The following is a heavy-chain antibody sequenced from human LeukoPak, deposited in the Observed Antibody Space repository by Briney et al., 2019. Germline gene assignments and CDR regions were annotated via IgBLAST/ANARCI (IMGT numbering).Heavy chain of an antibody. Sequence: ASVKVSCKASGYTFTGYYMHWVRRAPGQGLEWMGWINPYSGGTNYAQKFQDRVTMTRDTSISTVYMELTRLRSDDTAVYYCARDLAFGEMVTNRGAFDIWGQGTMVTVSS. CDR2: INPYSGGT. J-gene: IGHJ3*02. V-gene: IGHV1-2*02. D-gene: IGHD5-24*01. CDR1: GYTFTGYY. CDR3: ARDLAFGEMVTNRGAFDI.